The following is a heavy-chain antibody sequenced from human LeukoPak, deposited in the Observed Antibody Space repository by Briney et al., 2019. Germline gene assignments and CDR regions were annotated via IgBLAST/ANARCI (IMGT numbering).Heavy chain of an antibody. CDR1: GGSVSDYY. J-gene: IGHJ4*02. D-gene: IGHD6-13*01. Sequence: PSETLSLTCTISGGSVSDYYWSWIRQSPGKGLGWIGYIYYTETSYNPSLKSRVTISADTSKNQFSLKLSSVTAADTAVYYCARLYSSSWYEREYYFDYWGQGTLVTVSS. CDR2: IYYTET. V-gene: IGHV4-59*08. CDR3: ARLYSSSWYEREYYFDY.